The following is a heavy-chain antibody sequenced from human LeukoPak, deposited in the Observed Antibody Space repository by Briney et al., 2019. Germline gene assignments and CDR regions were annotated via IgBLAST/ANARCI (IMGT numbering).Heavy chain of an antibody. V-gene: IGHV1-46*01. J-gene: IGHJ4*02. CDR3: AKDRHYYDSGGSFDY. CDR2: INPSGGST. Sequence: ASVKVSCKASGYTFTSYYMHWVRQAPGQGLEWMGIINPSGGSTSYAQKFQGRVAMARDTSTSTVYMELSSLRSEDTAVYYCAKDRHYYDSGGSFDYWGQGTLVTVSS. CDR1: GYTFTSYY. D-gene: IGHD3-22*01.